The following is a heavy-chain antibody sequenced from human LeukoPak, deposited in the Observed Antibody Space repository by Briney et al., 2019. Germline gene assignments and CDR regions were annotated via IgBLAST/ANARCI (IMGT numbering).Heavy chain of an antibody. J-gene: IGHJ6*02. CDR1: GFTFSNAW. Sequence: GGSLRLSCAASGFTFSNAWMHWVRQAPGKGLVWVSRINSDGSSTSCADSVKGRFTISRDNAKNTLYLQMNSLRAEVTAVYYCARDLPPRGVFFHYYGMDVWGQGTTVTVSS. CDR3: ARDLPPRGVFFHYYGMDV. V-gene: IGHV3-74*01. D-gene: IGHD2/OR15-2a*01. CDR2: INSDGSST.